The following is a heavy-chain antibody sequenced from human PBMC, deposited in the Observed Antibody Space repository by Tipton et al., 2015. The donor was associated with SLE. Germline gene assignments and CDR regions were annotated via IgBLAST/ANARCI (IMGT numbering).Heavy chain of an antibody. CDR3: ARVWDCSSTSCHRIYYYYGMDV. CDR2: ISAYNGNT. D-gene: IGHD2-2*01. J-gene: IGHJ6*02. Sequence: QLVQSGAEVKKPGASVKVSCKASGYTFTSYGISWVRQAPGQGLEWMGWISAYNGNTNYAQKLQGRVTMTTDTSTSTAYMGLRSLRSDDTAVYYCARVWDCSSTSCHRIYYYYGMDVWGQGTTVTVSS. V-gene: IGHV1-18*01. CDR1: GYTFTSYG.